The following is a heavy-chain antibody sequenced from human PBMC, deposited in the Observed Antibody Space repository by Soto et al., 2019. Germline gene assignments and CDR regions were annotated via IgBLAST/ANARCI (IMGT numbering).Heavy chain of an antibody. CDR1: GGSISSYY. Sequence: SETLSLTCTVSGGSISSYYWSWTRQPPGKGLEWIGYIYYSGSTNYNPSLKSRVTISVDTSKNQFSLKLSSVTAADTAVYYCARGGADSSNYYYYYYMDVWGKGTTVTVSS. D-gene: IGHD2-21*01. CDR3: ARGGADSSNYYYYYYMDV. CDR2: IYYSGST. V-gene: IGHV4-59*01. J-gene: IGHJ6*03.